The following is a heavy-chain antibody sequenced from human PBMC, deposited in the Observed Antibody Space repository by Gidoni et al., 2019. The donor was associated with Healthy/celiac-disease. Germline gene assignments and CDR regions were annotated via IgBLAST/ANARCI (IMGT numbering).Heavy chain of an antibody. CDR1: GFAFMSYG. Sequence: QVQLVESGGGVVQPGRSLRLSCAASGFAFMSYGMHWVRQAPGKGLEWVAVISYDGSNKYYADSVKGRFTISRDNSKNTLYLQMNSLRAEDTAVYYCAKDHDSSGYYIGSGDYWGQGTLVTVSS. CDR2: ISYDGSNK. CDR3: AKDHDSSGYYIGSGDY. D-gene: IGHD3-22*01. J-gene: IGHJ4*02. V-gene: IGHV3-30*18.